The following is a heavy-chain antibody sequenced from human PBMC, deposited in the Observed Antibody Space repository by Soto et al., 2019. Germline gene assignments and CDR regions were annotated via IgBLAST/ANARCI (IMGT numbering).Heavy chain of an antibody. CDR3: ARDIPLRKPNLERYFDL. D-gene: IGHD2-21*01. V-gene: IGHV4-59*01. J-gene: IGHJ2*01. CDR1: GGSISSYY. CDR2: IYYSGST. Sequence: QVQLQESGPGLVKPSETLSLTCTVSGGSISSYYWSWIRQPPGKGLEWIGYIYYSGSTNYNPSLKSRVTISVDTSKNQFCLKLSSVTAADTAVYYGARDIPLRKPNLERYFDLWGRGTLVTVSS.